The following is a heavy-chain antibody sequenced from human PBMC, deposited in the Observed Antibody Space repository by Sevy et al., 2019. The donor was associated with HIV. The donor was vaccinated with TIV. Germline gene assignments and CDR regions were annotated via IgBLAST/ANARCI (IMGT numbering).Heavy chain of an antibody. CDR2: INPNNGGT. CDR1: GYTFTGYY. CDR3: ARMGDYSDSSGYYPLKF. Sequence: ASVKVSCKASGYTFTGYYVHWVRQAPGQVLEWMGWINPNNGGTYFAKKFQDSVTLTTDTSVNTAYMELRSLTFDDTAIYYCARMGDYSDSSGYYPLKFWGQGTLVTVSS. J-gene: IGHJ4*02. D-gene: IGHD3-22*01. V-gene: IGHV1-2*02.